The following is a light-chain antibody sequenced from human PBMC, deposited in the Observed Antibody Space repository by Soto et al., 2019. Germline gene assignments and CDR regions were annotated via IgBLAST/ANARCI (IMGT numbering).Light chain of an antibody. J-gene: IGKJ1*01. CDR3: QQYGRSPQT. Sequence: EIVMTQSPATLSVSPVEGAALSCRASQSISTYLAWYRQKPGQAPRLFIYDASNRATGIPDRFSGSGSGTDFTLTISRLEPEDFAVYYCQQYGRSPQTFGQGTKVDIK. V-gene: IGKV3-20*01. CDR2: DAS. CDR1: QSISTY.